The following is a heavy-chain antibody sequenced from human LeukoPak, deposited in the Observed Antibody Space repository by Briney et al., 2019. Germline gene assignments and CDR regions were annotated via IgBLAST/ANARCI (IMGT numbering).Heavy chain of an antibody. Sequence: SQTLSLTCTVSGGSISSYYWSWIRQPPGKGLEWIGYIYYSGSSNYNPSLKSRVTISVDTSKNQFSLKLSSVTAADTAVYYCARGASAYDFWSGEMYYFDYWGQGTLVTVSS. CDR2: IYYSGSS. D-gene: IGHD3-3*01. J-gene: IGHJ4*02. CDR1: GGSISSYY. V-gene: IGHV4-59*01. CDR3: ARGASAYDFWSGEMYYFDY.